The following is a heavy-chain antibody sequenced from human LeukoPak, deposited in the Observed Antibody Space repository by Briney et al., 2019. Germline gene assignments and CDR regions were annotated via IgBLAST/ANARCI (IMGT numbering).Heavy chain of an antibody. CDR1: GFTFSSYS. J-gene: IGHJ4*02. Sequence: GGSLRLSCAASGFTFSSYSMSWVRQAPGKGLIWVSSISGRDGSTYYADSVKGRFTISRDNSKNTLYLQMNSLRAEDTAVYYCARTLSGSYRDYWGQGTLVTVFS. CDR2: ISGRDGST. V-gene: IGHV3-23*01. CDR3: ARTLSGSYRDY. D-gene: IGHD1-26*01.